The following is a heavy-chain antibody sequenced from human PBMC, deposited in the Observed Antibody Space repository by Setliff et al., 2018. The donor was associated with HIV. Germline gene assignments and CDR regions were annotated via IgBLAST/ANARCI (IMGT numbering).Heavy chain of an antibody. J-gene: IGHJ4*02. D-gene: IGHD2-8*01. CDR3: AKAKSSRMGPPFTDLDY. Sequence: WVRQAPGKGLEWVSAISGSGGSTYYADSVKGRFTISRDNSKNTLYLQMNSLRAEDTAVYYCAKAKSSRMGPPFTDLDYWGQGTQVTVSS. V-gene: IGHV3-23*01. CDR2: ISGSGGST.